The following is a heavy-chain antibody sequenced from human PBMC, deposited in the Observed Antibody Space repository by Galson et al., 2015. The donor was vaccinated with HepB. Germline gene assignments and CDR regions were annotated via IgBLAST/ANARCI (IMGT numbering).Heavy chain of an antibody. J-gene: IGHJ4*02. CDR1: GFTVSSNY. CDR2: IYSGGST. V-gene: IGHV3-53*04. CDR3: AALAYCGGDCYPVDY. Sequence: SLRLSCAASGFTVSSNYMSWVRQAPGKGLEWVSVIYSGGSTYYADSVKGRFTISRHNSKNTLYLQMNSLRAEDTAVYYCAALAYCGGDCYPVDYWGQGTLVTVSS. D-gene: IGHD2-21*02.